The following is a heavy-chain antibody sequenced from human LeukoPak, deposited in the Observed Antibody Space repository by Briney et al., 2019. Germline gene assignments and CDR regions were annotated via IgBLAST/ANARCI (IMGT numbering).Heavy chain of an antibody. CDR2: INPSGGST. D-gene: IGHD5-12*01. Sequence: ASVKVSCKASGYTFTIYYMHWVRQAPGQGHEWMGIINPSGGSTSYAQKFQGRVTMTRDTSTSTVYMELSSLRSEDTAVYYCARDREGRGYSGYDLPPLDYWGQGTLVTVSS. CDR3: ARDREGRGYSGYDLPPLDY. V-gene: IGHV1-46*01. J-gene: IGHJ4*02. CDR1: GYTFTIYY.